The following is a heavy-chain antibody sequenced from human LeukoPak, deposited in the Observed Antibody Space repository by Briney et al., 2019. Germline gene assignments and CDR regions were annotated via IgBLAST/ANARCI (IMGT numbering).Heavy chain of an antibody. CDR1: GFTFSGSA. Sequence: GGSLRLSCAVSGFTFSGSALHWVRQASGKGLEWVGRIRSTANGYATAYAASVKGRFTISRDDSKNTAYLQMDSLKTEDTAVYYCTGNYNGSGSYADFDYWGQGTLVTVSS. D-gene: IGHD3-10*01. J-gene: IGHJ4*02. V-gene: IGHV3-73*01. CDR2: IRSTANGYAT. CDR3: TGNYNGSGSYADFDY.